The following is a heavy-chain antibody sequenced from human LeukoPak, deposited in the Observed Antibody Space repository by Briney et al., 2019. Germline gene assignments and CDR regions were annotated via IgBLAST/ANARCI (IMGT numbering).Heavy chain of an antibody. CDR2: ISGSGGST. CDR1: GFTFSGYD. Sequence: SGGSLRLSCAASGFTFSGYDINWVRQAPGRGLEWVSGISGSGGSTNYADSVKGRFTISRDNSKNTLYLQMNSLRAEDTAVYFCARGGGSYYFYYFDYWGQGTLSPSPQ. J-gene: IGHJ4*02. CDR3: ARGGGSYYFYYFDY. D-gene: IGHD1-26*01. V-gene: IGHV3-23*01.